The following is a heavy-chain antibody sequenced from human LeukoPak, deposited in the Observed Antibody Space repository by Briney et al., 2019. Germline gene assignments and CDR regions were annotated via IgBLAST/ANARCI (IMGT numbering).Heavy chain of an antibody. CDR3: ARVTSSGWYPGRFDY. V-gene: IGHV3-30*04. CDR2: ISYDGSNK. D-gene: IGHD6-19*01. J-gene: IGHJ4*02. Sequence: GGSLRLSCAASGFTFSSYAMHWVRQAPGKGLEWVAVISYDGSNKYYADSVKGRFTISRDNSKNTLYPQMNSLRAEDTAVYYCARVTSSGWYPGRFDYWGQGTLVTVSS. CDR1: GFTFSSYA.